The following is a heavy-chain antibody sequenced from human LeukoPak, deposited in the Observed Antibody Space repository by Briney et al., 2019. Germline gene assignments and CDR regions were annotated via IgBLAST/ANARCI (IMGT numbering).Heavy chain of an antibody. D-gene: IGHD5-12*01. CDR1: GYTFTGYY. Sequence: ASVKVSCKASGYTFTGYYMHWVRQAPGQGLEWMGWINPNSGGTNYAQKFQGRVTMTRDTSISTAYMELSRLRSDDTAAYYCAREGSGYENNYYYYGMDVWGQGTTVTVSS. CDR3: AREGSGYENNYYYYGMDV. J-gene: IGHJ6*02. CDR2: INPNSGGT. V-gene: IGHV1-2*02.